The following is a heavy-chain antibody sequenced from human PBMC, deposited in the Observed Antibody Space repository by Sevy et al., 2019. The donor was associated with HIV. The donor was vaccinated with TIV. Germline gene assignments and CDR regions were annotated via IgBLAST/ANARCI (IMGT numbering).Heavy chain of an antibody. D-gene: IGHD3-16*01. V-gene: IGHV3-30*04. Sequence: GGSLRLSCAASGFTFSSYAMHWVRQAPGKGLEWVAVISYDGSNKYYADSVKGRFTISRDNSKNTLYLQMNSLRAEDTAVYYCARSGGYYYGMDVWGQRTTVTVSS. CDR3: ARSGGYYYGMDV. CDR1: GFTFSSYA. J-gene: IGHJ6*02. CDR2: ISYDGSNK.